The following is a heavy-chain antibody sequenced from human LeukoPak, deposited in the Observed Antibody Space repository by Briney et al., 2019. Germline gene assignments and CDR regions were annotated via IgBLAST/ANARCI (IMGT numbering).Heavy chain of an antibody. Sequence: GASVKVSCKVSGYTLTELSMHWVRQAPGKGLEWMGGFDPEDGETIYAQKFQGRVTMTEDTSTDTAYMELSSLRPEDTAVYYCATPSHYDILTDSIRADPGWSFDYWGQGTLVTVSS. CDR2: FDPEDGET. D-gene: IGHD3-9*01. CDR1: GYTLTELS. V-gene: IGHV1-24*01. J-gene: IGHJ4*02. CDR3: ATPSHYDILTDSIRADPGWSFDY.